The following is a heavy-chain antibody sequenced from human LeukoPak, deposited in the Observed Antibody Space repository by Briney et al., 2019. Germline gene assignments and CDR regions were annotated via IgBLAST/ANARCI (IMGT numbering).Heavy chain of an antibody. CDR2: ISAYNGKR. CDR3: ARYGLVGATPIGY. D-gene: IGHD1-26*01. CDR1: GYTFTSYG. V-gene: IGHV1-18*01. Sequence: ASVKVSCKASGYTFTSYGISWVGQAPGQGVEGMGWISAYNGKRNYAQKLQGRVTMTTDTSTSTAYMELRSLRSDDTAVYYCARYGLVGATPIGYWGQGTLVTVSS. J-gene: IGHJ4*02.